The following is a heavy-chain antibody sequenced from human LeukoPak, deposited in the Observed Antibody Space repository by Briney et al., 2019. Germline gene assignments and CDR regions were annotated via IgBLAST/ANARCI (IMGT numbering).Heavy chain of an antibody. V-gene: IGHV5-51*01. J-gene: IGHJ3*02. CDR2: IYPGDSDT. D-gene: IGHD4-23*01. Sequence: GESLKISCKGSGYSFTSYWIGWVRQMPGKGLEWMGIIYPGDSDTRYSPSFQGQVTISADKSINTAYLQWSSLKASDTAMYYCAKRHDYGGNSYDAFDIWGQGTMVTVSS. CDR1: GYSFTSYW. CDR3: AKRHDYGGNSYDAFDI.